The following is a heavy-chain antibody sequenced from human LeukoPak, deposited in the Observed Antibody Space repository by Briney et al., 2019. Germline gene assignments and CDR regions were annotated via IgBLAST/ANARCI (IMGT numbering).Heavy chain of an antibody. CDR3: ARPLIVGATTDLDV. V-gene: IGHV3-23*01. J-gene: IGHJ6*02. D-gene: IGHD1-26*01. Sequence: GGSLRLSCAASGFTFSSYWMNWARQAPGKGLEWVSAISSSGDTIFYADPVKGRFTVSRDNSKNTLYLQMNSLRAEDTAVYYCARPLIVGATTDLDVWGQGTTVTVSS. CDR2: ISSSGDTI. CDR1: GFTFSSYW.